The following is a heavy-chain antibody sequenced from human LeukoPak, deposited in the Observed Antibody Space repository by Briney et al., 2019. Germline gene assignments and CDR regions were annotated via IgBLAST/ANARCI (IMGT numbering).Heavy chain of an antibody. J-gene: IGHJ4*02. CDR1: GYSFTSNY. V-gene: IGHV1-46*01. Sequence: ASVKVSCKASGYSFTSNYIHWVRQAPGQGLEWMGMIYPRDGSTSYAQKFQGRVTVTRDTSTSTVHMELSGLRSEDTAVYYCARNKEAFDYGGKETLVTVPS. CDR2: IYPRDGST. CDR3: ARNKEAFDY.